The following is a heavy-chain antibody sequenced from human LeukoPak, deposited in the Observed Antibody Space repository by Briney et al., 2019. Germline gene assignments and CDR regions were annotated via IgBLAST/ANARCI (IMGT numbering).Heavy chain of an antibody. D-gene: IGHD1-26*01. CDR1: GGSFSGYY. V-gene: IGHV4-34*01. CDR3: ARYTEHAFDI. J-gene: IGHJ3*02. CDR2: INHSGST. Sequence: PSETLSLTCAVYGGSFSGYYWSWIRQPPGKGLEWIGEINHSGSTNYNPSLKSRVTISVDTSKNQFSLKLSSVTAADTAVYYCARYTEHAFDIWGQGTMVTVSS.